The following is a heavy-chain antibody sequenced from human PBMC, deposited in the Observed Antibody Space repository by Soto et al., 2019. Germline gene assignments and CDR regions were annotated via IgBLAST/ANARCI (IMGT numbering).Heavy chain of an antibody. D-gene: IGHD6-6*01. CDR3: ARLRGSSSDFFDF. Sequence: QVQLQESGPGLVKPSETLSLTCTVSGGSISTYYWNWIRQSAGKGLEWIGRIYTSGSPNYNPSLKSRVTMSVDASKNQFSAKLSAVTAAHAAVYYCARLRGSSSDFFDFWGQGTLVTVSS. CDR1: GGSISTYY. J-gene: IGHJ4*02. V-gene: IGHV4-4*07. CDR2: IYTSGSP.